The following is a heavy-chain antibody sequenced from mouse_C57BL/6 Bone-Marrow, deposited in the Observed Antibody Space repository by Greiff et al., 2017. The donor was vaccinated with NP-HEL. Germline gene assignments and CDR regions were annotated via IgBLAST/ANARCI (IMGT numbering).Heavy chain of an antibody. CDR3: ARRSNFDDAMDY. J-gene: IGHJ4*01. Sequence: QVQLQQSGAELVKPGASVKLSCKASGYTFTTYPIEWMKQSPGKCLDWIGNFHPYNDDTKYNEKFKGKATLTVDKSSSTVYLDLSRLTSDDSAVYYGARRSNFDDAMDYWGQGTAVTVSS. D-gene: IGHD1-1*01. CDR1: GYTFTTYP. CDR2: FHPYNDDT. V-gene: IGHV1-47*01.